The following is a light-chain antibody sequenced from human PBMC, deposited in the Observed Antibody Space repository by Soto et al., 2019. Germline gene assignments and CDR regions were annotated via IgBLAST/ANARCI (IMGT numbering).Light chain of an antibody. V-gene: IGKV3-20*01. CDR3: KQYGSSPRT. CDR1: QSVSSSY. Sequence: EIVLTQSPGTLSLSPGERATLSCRASQSVSSSYLAWYQQKPGQAPRLLIYGASSRATGIQDRFSGSGSGTDSTLTIRRLEPEDFAVYYCKQYGSSPRTFGQGTKVDNK. J-gene: IGKJ1*01. CDR2: GAS.